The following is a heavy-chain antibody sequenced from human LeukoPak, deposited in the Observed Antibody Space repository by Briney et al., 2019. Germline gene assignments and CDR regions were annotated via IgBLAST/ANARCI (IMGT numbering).Heavy chain of an antibody. D-gene: IGHD3-22*01. CDR1: GGSISSGSYY. V-gene: IGHV4-61*02. Sequence: TLSLTCTVSGGSISSGSYYWSWIRQPAGKGLEWIGRIYTSGSTNYNPSLKSRVTISVDTSKNQFSLKLSSVTAADTAVYYCARVYDSSGSPYYYYYYMDVWGKGTTVTVSS. CDR2: IYTSGST. CDR3: ARVYDSSGSPYYYYYYMDV. J-gene: IGHJ6*03.